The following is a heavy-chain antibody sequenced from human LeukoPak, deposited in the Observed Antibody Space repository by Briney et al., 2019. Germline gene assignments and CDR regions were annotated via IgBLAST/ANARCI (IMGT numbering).Heavy chain of an antibody. D-gene: IGHD2-21*01. Sequence: GGSLRLSCAASGFTFSSYGMHWVRQAPGKGLEWVAFIRYDGSNKYYADSVKGRFTISRDNAKNSLYLQMNSLRAEDTAVYYCARDVIGQPPYYYYYMDVWGKGTTVTVSS. CDR1: GFTFSSYG. CDR3: ARDVIGQPPYYYYYMDV. V-gene: IGHV3-30*02. CDR2: IRYDGSNK. J-gene: IGHJ6*03.